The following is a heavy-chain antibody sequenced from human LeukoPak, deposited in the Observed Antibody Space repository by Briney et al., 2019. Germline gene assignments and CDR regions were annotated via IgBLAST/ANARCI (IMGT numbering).Heavy chain of an antibody. D-gene: IGHD1-14*01. J-gene: IGHJ4*01. CDR2: IKEDGTEI. CDR3: ARSCTYPEY. Sequence: KSGGSLRLSCSASGFTASCDALNWLRQAPGRGLEWVARIKEDGTEIYYVDSVKGRLTISRDNAKQSLYLQMNSLRAEDTAVYYCARSCTYPEYSGPRSPVTVSS. V-gene: IGHV3-7*05. CDR1: GFTASCDA.